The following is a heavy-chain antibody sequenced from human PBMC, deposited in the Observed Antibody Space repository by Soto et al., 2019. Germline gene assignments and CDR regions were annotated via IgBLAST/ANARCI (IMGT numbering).Heavy chain of an antibody. CDR1: GGSFSGYY. V-gene: IGHV4-34*01. CDR3: ARGSPPDYDFWSGYYDYYYYYGMDV. CDR2: INHSGST. J-gene: IGHJ6*02. Sequence: PSETLSLTCAVYGGSFSGYYRSWIRQPPGKGLEWIGEINHSGSTNYNPSLKSRVTISVDTSKNQFSLKLSSVTAADTAVYYCARGSPPDYDFWSGYYDYYYYYGMDVWGQGTTVTVSS. D-gene: IGHD3-3*01.